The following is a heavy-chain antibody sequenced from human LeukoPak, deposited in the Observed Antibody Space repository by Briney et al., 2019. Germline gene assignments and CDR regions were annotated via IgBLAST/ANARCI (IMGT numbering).Heavy chain of an antibody. Sequence: ASVKVSCKASGYTFTSYYMHWVRQAPGQGLEWMGIINPSGGSTSYAQKFQGRVTMTRDTSTSTVYMELSSLRSEDTAVYYCAWYGVTHGLDVWGQGTTVTVSS. D-gene: IGHD3-10*01. CDR2: INPSGGST. V-gene: IGHV1-46*01. J-gene: IGHJ6*02. CDR1: GYTFTSYY. CDR3: AWYGVTHGLDV.